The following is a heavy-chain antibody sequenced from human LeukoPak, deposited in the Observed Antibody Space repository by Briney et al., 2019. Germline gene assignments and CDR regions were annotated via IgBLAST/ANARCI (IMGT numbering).Heavy chain of an antibody. V-gene: IGHV1-2*02. CDR3: AREGGIVVVVAATPAFDI. CDR1: GYTFTGYY. J-gene: IGHJ3*02. CDR2: INPNSGGT. Sequence: ASVKVSCKASGYTFTGYYMHWVRQAPGQGLERMGWINPNSGGTNYAQKFQGRVTMTRDTSISTAYMELSRLRSDDTAVYYCAREGGIVVVVAATPAFDIWGQGTMVTVSS. D-gene: IGHD2-15*01.